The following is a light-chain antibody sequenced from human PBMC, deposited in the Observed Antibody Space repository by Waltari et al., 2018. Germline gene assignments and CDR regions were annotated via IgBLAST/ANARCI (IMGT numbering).Light chain of an antibody. CDR1: DSIANN. J-gene: IGKJ1*01. Sequence: EILLTQSPDTLSGSPGERFPLSCRASDSIANNLAWYQQRPGQAPRLLIFHAASRDTDIPAKFSGSWSGTEFTLTISSLQAEDFAVYYCQQYNNWPPSTFGQGTKVEFK. CDR3: QQYNNWPPST. V-gene: IGKV3-15*01. CDR2: HAA.